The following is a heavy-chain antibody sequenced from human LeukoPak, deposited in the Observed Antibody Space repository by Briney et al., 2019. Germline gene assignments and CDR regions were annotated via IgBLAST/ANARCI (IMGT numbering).Heavy chain of an antibody. V-gene: IGHV1-46*01. CDR3: ARELRYSGSYLNYYGMDV. D-gene: IGHD1-26*01. CDR1: GYTFTSYY. J-gene: IGHJ6*02. CDR2: INPSGGST. Sequence: GASEKVSCKASGYTFTSYYMHWVRQAPGQGLEWVGIINPSGGSTSYAQKFQGRVTMTRDTSTSTVYMELSSLRSEDTAVYYCARELRYSGSYLNYYGMDVWGQGTTVTVSS.